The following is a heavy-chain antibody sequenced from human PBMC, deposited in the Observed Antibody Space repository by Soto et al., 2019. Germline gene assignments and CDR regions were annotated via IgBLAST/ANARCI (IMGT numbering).Heavy chain of an antibody. CDR1: GFTFSSYA. CDR2: ISGSGGST. D-gene: IGHD2-15*01. J-gene: IGHJ4*01. V-gene: IGHV3-23*01. CDR3: TRKTRFFCSGSCGHYIYY. Sequence: PGGSLRLSCAASGFTFSSYAMSWVRQAPGKGLEWVSAISGSGGSTYYADSVKGRFTISRDNSKNTLYLQMNSLRAEDTAVYYCTRKTRFFCSGSCGHYIYYLGQGALVTISA.